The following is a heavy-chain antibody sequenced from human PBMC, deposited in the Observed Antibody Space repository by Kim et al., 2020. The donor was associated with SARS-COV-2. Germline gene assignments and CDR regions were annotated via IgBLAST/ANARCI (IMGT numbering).Heavy chain of an antibody. V-gene: IGHV3-7*01. J-gene: IGHJ6*02. CDR2: IKQDGSEK. CDR1: GFTFSSYW. Sequence: GGSLRLSCAASGFTFSSYWMSWVRQAPGKGLEWVANIKQDGSEKYYVDSVKGRFTISRDNAKNSLYLQMNSLRAEDTAVYYCARDFFAGFGESLYYYGMDVWGQGTTVTVSS. D-gene: IGHD3-10*01. CDR3: ARDFFAGFGESLYYYGMDV.